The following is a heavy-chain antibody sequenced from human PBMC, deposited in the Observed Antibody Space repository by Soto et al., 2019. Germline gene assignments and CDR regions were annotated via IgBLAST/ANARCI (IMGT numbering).Heavy chain of an antibody. D-gene: IGHD3-16*02. Sequence: SETLSLTCTVSGGSISSSSYSWGWIRQPPGKGLEWIGNIYYTGCTDYNPSLKSRITLSIDTSKNQFSLNLNSVTAADTAVFYCARRGDAYNYRWWFDLWGRGTLVTVSS. CDR2: IYYTGCT. CDR3: ARRGDAYNYRWWFDL. J-gene: IGHJ2*01. V-gene: IGHV4-39*01. CDR1: GGSISSSSYS.